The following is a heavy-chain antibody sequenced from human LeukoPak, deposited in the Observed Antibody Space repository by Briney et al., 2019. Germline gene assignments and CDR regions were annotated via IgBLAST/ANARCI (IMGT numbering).Heavy chain of an antibody. J-gene: IGHJ3*02. CDR2: FFLKGST. Sequence: PSETLSLTCTVSGYSITSAYYWGWIRQPPGKGLEWIGSFFLKGSTYYNPSLKSRVTISVDTSKNQFSLKLSSVTAADTAVYFCARGPYSYDSSGAFDIWGQGTMVTVSS. D-gene: IGHD3-22*01. CDR3: ARGPYSYDSSGAFDI. CDR1: GYSITSAYY. V-gene: IGHV4-38-2*02.